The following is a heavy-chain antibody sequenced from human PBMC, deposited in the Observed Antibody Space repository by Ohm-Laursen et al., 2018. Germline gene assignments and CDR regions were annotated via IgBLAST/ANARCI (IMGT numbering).Heavy chain of an antibody. Sequence: SLRLSCTASGFTFNRRGMIWVRQAPGKGPEWLAYISPTGSTVYYADSVKGRLTISRDNAQHTLSLQMSNLRAEDTAVYYCARNTGEGMDVWGQGTTVSVSS. V-gene: IGHV3-48*01. CDR3: ARNTGEGMDV. D-gene: IGHD7-27*01. J-gene: IGHJ6*02. CDR1: GFTFNRRG. CDR2: ISPTGSTV.